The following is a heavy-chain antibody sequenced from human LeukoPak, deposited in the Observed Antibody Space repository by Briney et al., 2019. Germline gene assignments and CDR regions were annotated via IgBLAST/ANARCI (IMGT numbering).Heavy chain of an antibody. V-gene: IGHV4-59*12. CDR2: VFYSGST. CDR1: GGSIRSFY. D-gene: IGHD3-10*01. Sequence: PSETLSLTCTVSGGSIRSFYWSWIRQPPGKGLEWIGYVFYSGSTNYNPSLKSRVTISVDRSKNQFSLKLSSVTAADTAVYYCAREKRDYYGSGRRWFDPWGQGTLVTVSS. J-gene: IGHJ5*02. CDR3: AREKRDYYGSGRRWFDP.